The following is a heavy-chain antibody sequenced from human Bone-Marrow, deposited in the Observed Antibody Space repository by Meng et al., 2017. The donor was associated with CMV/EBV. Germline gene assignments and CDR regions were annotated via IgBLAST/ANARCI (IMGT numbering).Heavy chain of an antibody. CDR1: GGSFSGYY. CDR3: ARGKGELGSNWFDP. D-gene: IGHD1-26*01. CDR2: INHSGST. J-gene: IGHJ5*02. V-gene: IGHV4-34*01. Sequence: GSLRLSCAVYGGSFSGYYWSWIRQPPGKGLEWIGEINHSGSTNYNPSLKSRVTISVDTSKNQFSLKLSSVTAADTAVYYCARGKGELGSNWFDPWGQGTLVTVSS.